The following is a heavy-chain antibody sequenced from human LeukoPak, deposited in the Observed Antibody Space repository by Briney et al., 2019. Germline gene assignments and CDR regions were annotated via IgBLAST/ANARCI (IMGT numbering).Heavy chain of an antibody. CDR1: GYTFTGYY. Sequence: ASVKVSCKASGYTFTGYYMRWVRQAPGQGLEWMGRINPNSGGTNYAQKFQGRVTMTRDTSISTAYMELSRLRSDDTAVYYCARGGVVAANIDYWGQGTLVTVSS. J-gene: IGHJ4*02. CDR2: INPNSGGT. V-gene: IGHV1-2*06. D-gene: IGHD2-15*01. CDR3: ARGGVVAANIDY.